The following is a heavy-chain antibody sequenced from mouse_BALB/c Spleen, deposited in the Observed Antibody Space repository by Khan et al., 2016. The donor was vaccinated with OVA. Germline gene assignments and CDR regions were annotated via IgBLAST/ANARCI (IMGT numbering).Heavy chain of an antibody. CDR2: INPNTSYT. D-gene: IGHD2-14*01. J-gene: IGHJ3*01. CDR1: VYTFSNYT. Sequence: QVQLQQSGTELARPGASVKMSCKASVYTFSNYTMHWVKQRPGQGLEWIGYINPNTSYTYYNQKFNDKATLTTDKSSSTAYMQLSSLTSDDSAVYYCASYDRYPAWFAFWGQGTLVTVSA. V-gene: IGHV1-4*01. CDR3: ASYDRYPAWFAF.